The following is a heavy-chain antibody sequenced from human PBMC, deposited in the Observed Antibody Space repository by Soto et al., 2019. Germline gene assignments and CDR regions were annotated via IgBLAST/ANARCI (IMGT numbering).Heavy chain of an antibody. CDR3: ARVATGTTWFDY. CDR2: IYYSGST. Sequence: SETLSLTCTVSGGSISSGGYYWSWIRQHPGKGLEWIGYIYYSGSTYYNPSLKSRVTISVDTSKNQFSLKLSSVTAADTAVYYCARVATGTTWFDYWGQGTLVTVSS. D-gene: IGHD1-1*01. V-gene: IGHV4-31*03. J-gene: IGHJ4*02. CDR1: GGSISSGGYY.